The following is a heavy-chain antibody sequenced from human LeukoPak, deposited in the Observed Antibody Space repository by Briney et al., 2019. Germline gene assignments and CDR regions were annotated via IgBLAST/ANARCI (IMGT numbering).Heavy chain of an antibody. J-gene: IGHJ4*02. CDR1: GFTFSHYW. D-gene: IGHD3-16*02. V-gene: IGHV3-7*01. Sequence: GGSLRLSCAASGFTFSHYWMTWVRQAPGKGLEWVANINKDGSDIYYVDSVRGRFTISRDNTKNSLYLQMNSLRAEDTAVYYSGRVASSGFDYWGQGSLVTVSS. CDR3: GRVASSGFDY. CDR2: INKDGSDI.